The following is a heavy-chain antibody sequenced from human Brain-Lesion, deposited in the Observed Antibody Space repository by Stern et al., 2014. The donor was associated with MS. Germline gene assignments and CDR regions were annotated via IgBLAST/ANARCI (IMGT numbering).Heavy chain of an antibody. D-gene: IGHD2-2*01. CDR3: ARGRVVPGFQYYATDV. CDR2: IFNSGST. CDR1: GGSISSGGYY. J-gene: IGHJ6*02. Sequence: QVQLEESGPGLVKPSQTLSLSCTVSGGSISSGGYYWSWIRQPAGKGLEWIGRIFNSGSTSHNPSLKSRVTISIDTSKNQFSLRLNSRTAADTAVYYCARGRVVPGFQYYATDVWGQGTTVIVSS. V-gene: IGHV4-61*02.